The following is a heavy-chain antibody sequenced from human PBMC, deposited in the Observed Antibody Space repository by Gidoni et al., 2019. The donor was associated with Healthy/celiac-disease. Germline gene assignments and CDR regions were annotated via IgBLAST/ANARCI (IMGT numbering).Heavy chain of an antibody. J-gene: IGHJ6*03. CDR3: ARDITPFCSSTSCPMDV. CDR2: IWYDGINK. V-gene: IGHV3-33*01. CDR1: GFTFSSYG. Sequence: QVQLVESGGGVVQPGRSLRLSCAASGFTFSSYGMHWARQAPGKGLEWVAVIWYDGINKYYADSVKGRFTISRDNSKNTLYLQMNSLRAEDTAVYYCARDITPFCSSTSCPMDVWGKGTTVTVSS. D-gene: IGHD2-2*01.